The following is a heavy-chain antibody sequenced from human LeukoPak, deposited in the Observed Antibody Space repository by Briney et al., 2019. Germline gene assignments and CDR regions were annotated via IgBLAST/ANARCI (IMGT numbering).Heavy chain of an antibody. CDR2: IYTSGST. D-gene: IGHD5-18*01. V-gene: IGHV4-61*02. CDR3: ARVLRGYSYGAEFDY. CDR1: GGSISSGSYY. J-gene: IGHJ4*02. Sequence: PSETLSLTCTVSGGSISSGSYYWSWIRQPAGKGLEWIGRIYTSGSTNYNPSLKSRVTISVDTSKNQFSLKLSSVTAADTAVYYCARVLRGYSYGAEFDYWGQGTLATVSS.